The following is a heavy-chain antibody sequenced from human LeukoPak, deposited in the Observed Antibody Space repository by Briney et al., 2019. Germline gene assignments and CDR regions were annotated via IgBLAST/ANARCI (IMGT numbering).Heavy chain of an antibody. D-gene: IGHD3-3*01. CDR3: ARARLLITIFGVDPKGEIDY. J-gene: IGHJ4*02. CDR1: GGSISSSSYY. CDR2: IYYSGST. Sequence: ASETLSLTCTVSGGSISSSSYYWGWIRQPPGKGLEWIGSIYYSGSTYYNPSLKSRVTISVDTSKNQFSLKLSSVTAADTAVYYCARARLLITIFGVDPKGEIDYWGQGTLVTVSS. V-gene: IGHV4-39*01.